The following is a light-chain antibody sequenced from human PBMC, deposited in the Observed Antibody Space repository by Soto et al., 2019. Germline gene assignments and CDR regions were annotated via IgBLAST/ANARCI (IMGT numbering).Light chain of an antibody. CDR1: SSNIGRNT. J-gene: IGLJ1*01. Sequence: QSVLTQAPSASETPGQRGTLSCSGGSSNIGRNTVNWYQQLPGTAPKLLIYRNNRRPSGVPDRFSGSKSGTSASLAISGLQSEDEADYYCAAWDGSLTDYVFGTGIKVTVL. CDR2: RNN. CDR3: AAWDGSLTDYV. V-gene: IGLV1-44*01.